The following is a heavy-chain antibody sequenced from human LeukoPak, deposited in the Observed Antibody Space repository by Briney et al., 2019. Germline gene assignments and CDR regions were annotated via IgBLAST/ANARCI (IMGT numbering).Heavy chain of an antibody. J-gene: IGHJ3*02. Sequence: SVKVSCKASGGTFSSYAISWVRQAPGQGLEWMGGIIPIFGTANYAQKFQGRVTITTDESTSTAYMELSSLRSEDTAVYYCAALGYYDSSGYWPDAFDIWGQGTMVTVSS. CDR1: GGTFSSYA. CDR2: IIPIFGTA. V-gene: IGHV1-69*05. CDR3: AALGYYDSSGYWPDAFDI. D-gene: IGHD3-22*01.